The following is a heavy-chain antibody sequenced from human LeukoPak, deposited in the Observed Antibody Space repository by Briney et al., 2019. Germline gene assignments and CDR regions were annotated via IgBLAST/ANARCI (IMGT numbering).Heavy chain of an antibody. CDR3: AKAPRTVGIQLWST. CDR2: IGGGGGGA. Sequence: GGSLRLSCAASGFTFSSYAMRWVRQAPGKGLEWVSGIGGGGGGAFYADSVKGRFTISRDNSRNTLYLQMNSLRAEDTDVYYCAKAPRTVGIQLWSTWGQGALVTVSS. J-gene: IGHJ4*02. V-gene: IGHV3-23*01. D-gene: IGHD5-18*01. CDR1: GFTFSSYA.